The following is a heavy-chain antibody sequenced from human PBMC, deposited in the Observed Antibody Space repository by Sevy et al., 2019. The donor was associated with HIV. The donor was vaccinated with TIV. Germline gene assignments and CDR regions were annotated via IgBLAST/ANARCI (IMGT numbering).Heavy chain of an antibody. CDR1: GFTFSSYG. D-gene: IGHD3-16*01. J-gene: IGHJ6*02. Sequence: GGSLRLSCAASGFTFSSYGMHWVRQAPGKGLEWVAFIRYDGSNKYYADSVKGRFTISRDNSKNTLYLQMNSLRAEDTAVYYCAKGGMITFGGVRDENYYGMDVWGQGTTVTVSS. CDR2: IRYDGSNK. CDR3: AKGGMITFGGVRDENYYGMDV. V-gene: IGHV3-30*02.